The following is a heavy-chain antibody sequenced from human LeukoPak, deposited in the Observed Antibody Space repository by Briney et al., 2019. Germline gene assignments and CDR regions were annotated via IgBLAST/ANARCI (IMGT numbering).Heavy chain of an antibody. CDR1: GFTVSRSY. J-gene: IGHJ4*02. Sequence: GGSLRLSCAASGFTVSRSYMNWVRQAPGKGLEWVSVIYIDGTTYYAESVKGRFTISRDNSKNTLYLQMNSLRVEDTAVYYCARDQNAFDYWGQGTLVTVSS. CDR2: IYIDGTT. CDR3: ARDQNAFDY. V-gene: IGHV3-53*01.